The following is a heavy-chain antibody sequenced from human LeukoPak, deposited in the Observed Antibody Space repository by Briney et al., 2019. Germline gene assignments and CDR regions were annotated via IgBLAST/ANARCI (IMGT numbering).Heavy chain of an antibody. D-gene: IGHD3-10*01. J-gene: IGHJ5*02. V-gene: IGHV4-4*07. CDR1: NDSISSYY. CDR3: ARGFTMVRGPYGWFDP. Sequence: PSETLSLTCTVSNDSISSYYWSWIRQPAGKGLEWIGRIYTSGGINYNPSLKSRVTVSVDTSKKQFTLKLSSVTAADTAVYYCARGFTMVRGPYGWFDPWGQGALVTVSS. CDR2: IYTSGGI.